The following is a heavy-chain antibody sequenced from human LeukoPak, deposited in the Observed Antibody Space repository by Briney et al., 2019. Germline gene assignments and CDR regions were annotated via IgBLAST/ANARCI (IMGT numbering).Heavy chain of an antibody. V-gene: IGHV1-3*01. D-gene: IGHD3-22*01. CDR1: GYTFTSYV. CDR3: ARVYGSSAYVEEHALDI. CDR2: INAGNGNT. J-gene: IGHJ3*02. Sequence: ASVKVSCKASGYTFTSYVMHWVRQAPGQRLEWMGWINAGNGNTKYSQKLQGRVTITRDTSASTVYMELSSLRSEDTAVYYCARVYGSSAYVEEHALDIWGQGTMVTVSS.